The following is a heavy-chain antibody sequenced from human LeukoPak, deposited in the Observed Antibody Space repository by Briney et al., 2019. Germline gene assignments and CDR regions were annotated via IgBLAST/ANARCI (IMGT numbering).Heavy chain of an antibody. D-gene: IGHD1-26*01. Sequence: GGSLRLSCSASGFTFSSYSMNWVRQAPGKGLEWVSYISGSSSTIYYADSVKGRFTISRDNAKNSLYLQMNSLRAEDTAVYYCAAYSGSWGIYYFDYWGQGTLVTVSS. CDR2: ISGSSSTI. CDR1: GFTFSSYS. V-gene: IGHV3-48*04. J-gene: IGHJ4*02. CDR3: AAYSGSWGIYYFDY.